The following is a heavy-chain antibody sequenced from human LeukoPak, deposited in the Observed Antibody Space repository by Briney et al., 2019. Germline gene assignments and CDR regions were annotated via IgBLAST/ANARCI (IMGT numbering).Heavy chain of an antibody. CDR3: ARVALQLGYCSGGSCWVDY. CDR1: GYTFTGYY. D-gene: IGHD2-15*01. CDR2: INPNSGGT. J-gene: IGHJ4*02. Sequence: EASVKVSCKASGYTFTGYYMHWVRQAPGQGLEWMGWINPNSGGTNYAQKFQGRVTMTRDTSISTAYMELSRLRSDDTAVYYCARVALQLGYCSGGSCWVDYWGQGTLVTVSS. V-gene: IGHV1-2*02.